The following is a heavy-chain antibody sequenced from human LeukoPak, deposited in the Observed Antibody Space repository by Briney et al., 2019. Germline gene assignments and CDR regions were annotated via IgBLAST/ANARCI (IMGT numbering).Heavy chain of an antibody. J-gene: IGHJ5*02. CDR2: IYYSGST. CDR3: ARARPSSWFDP. Sequence: PSETLSLTHAVSGDSLSSYYWSWIRQPPGKGLEGIGYIYYSGSTNSNPSLKSRVTISVDTTKNQFSLKLSSVTAADTAVYYCARARPSSWFDPWGQGTLVTVSS. CDR1: GDSLSSYY. V-gene: IGHV4-59*01.